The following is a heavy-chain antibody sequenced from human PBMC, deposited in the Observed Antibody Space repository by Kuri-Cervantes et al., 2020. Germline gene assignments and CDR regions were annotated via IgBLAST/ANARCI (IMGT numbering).Heavy chain of an antibody. D-gene: IGHD1-7*01. J-gene: IGHJ6*02. CDR1: GFTVSSNY. CDR3: ARDSITGTTLGYYGMDV. CDR2: IYSGGST. V-gene: IGHV3-53*01. Sequence: ETLSLTCAASGFTVSSNYMSWVRQAPGKGLEWVSVIYSGGSTYYADSVKGRFTISRDNSKNTLYLQMNSLRAEDTAVYYCARDSITGTTLGYYGMDVWGQGTTVTVSS.